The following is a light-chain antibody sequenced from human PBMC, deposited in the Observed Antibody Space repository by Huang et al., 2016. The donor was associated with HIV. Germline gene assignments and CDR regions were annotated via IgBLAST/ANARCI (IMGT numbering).Light chain of an antibody. V-gene: IGKV1-9*01. CDR2: AAS. CDR3: LQLNSYPGT. CDR1: QGISSY. J-gene: IGKJ3*01. Sequence: IQLTQSPSPLSASVGDRVTITCRASQGISSYLAWYQQKPGKAPKLLIYAASTLESGVPSRFSGSGSGTDFTLTINNLQPEDFATYCLQLNSYPGTFGPGTNVDV.